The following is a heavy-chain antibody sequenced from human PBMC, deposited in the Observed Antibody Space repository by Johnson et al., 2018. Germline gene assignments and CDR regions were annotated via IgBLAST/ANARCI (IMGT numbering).Heavy chain of an antibody. CDR2: IYYSGST. V-gene: IGHV4-59*01. Sequence: QVQLQESGPGLVKPSETLSLTCTVSGGSISSYYWSWIRQPPGKGLEWIGYIYYSGSTDYNPSLKSRVTISVDTSTRHFSLMLSSVTAADTAVYYCAVWRSGLSSVLDHYYHMDVWGKGTTVTVSS. CDR3: AVWRSGLSSVLDHYYHMDV. J-gene: IGHJ6*03. CDR1: GGSISSYY. D-gene: IGHD1-26*01.